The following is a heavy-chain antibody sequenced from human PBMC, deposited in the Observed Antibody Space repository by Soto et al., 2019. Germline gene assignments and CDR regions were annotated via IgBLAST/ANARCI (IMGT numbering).Heavy chain of an antibody. D-gene: IGHD1-26*01. V-gene: IGHV3-23*01. Sequence: GGSLRLSCAASGFTFSSYAMSWVRQAPGKGLEWVSAISGSGGSTYYADSVKGRFTISRDNSKNTLYLQMNSLRAEDTAVYYCAKDGSEYEWELPPRYGMDVWGQGTTVTVSS. J-gene: IGHJ6*02. CDR1: GFTFSSYA. CDR2: ISGSGGST. CDR3: AKDGSEYEWELPPRYGMDV.